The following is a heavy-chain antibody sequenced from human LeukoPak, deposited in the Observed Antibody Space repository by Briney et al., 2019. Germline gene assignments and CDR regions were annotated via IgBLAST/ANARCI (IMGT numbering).Heavy chain of an antibody. V-gene: IGHV3-20*04. D-gene: IGHD1-1*01. CDR1: GFTFDDYG. CDR3: ARGWNDPIDS. CDR2: INWNGGST. J-gene: IGHJ4*02. Sequence: AGGSLRLSCAASGFTFDDYGMSWVRQAPGKGLECVSGINWNGGSTGYADSVKGRFTVSRDNAKNSLFLQMNSLRVEDTALYYCARGWNDPIDSWGQGTLVTVSS.